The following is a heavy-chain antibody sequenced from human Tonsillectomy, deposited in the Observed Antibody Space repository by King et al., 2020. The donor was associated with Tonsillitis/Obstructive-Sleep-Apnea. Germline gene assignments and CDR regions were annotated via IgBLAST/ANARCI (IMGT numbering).Heavy chain of an antibody. J-gene: IGHJ6*02. V-gene: IGHV5-10-1*03. D-gene: IGHD1-26*01. CDR2: IDPSDSYT. Sequence: VQLVESGAEVKKPGESLRISCKGSGYSFTNYWISWVRQMPGKGLEWMGRIDPSDSYTNYNPAFQGHVTISADKSISTAYLQWSSLKASDTAMDYCERQREEGYYYYSMDGCGQGTTVTVS. CDR3: ERQREEGYYYYSMDG. CDR1: GYSFTNYW.